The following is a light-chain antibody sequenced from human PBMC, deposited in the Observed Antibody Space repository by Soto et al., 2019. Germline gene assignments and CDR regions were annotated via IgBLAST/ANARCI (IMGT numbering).Light chain of an antibody. Sequence: EIVMTQSPATLSVSPGERATLSCRASQSVSSNLAWYQQKPGQAPRLLIYGASTRATGIPARFSGSGSGTEFTLIISSQQSEDVAVYYCQQYNSWPLLTFGGGTKVEIK. CDR2: GAS. V-gene: IGKV3-15*01. J-gene: IGKJ4*01. CDR3: QQYNSWPLLT. CDR1: QSVSSN.